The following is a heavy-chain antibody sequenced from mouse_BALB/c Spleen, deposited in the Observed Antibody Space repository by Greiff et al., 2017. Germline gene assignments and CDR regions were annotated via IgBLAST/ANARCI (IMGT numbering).Heavy chain of an antibody. Sequence: VQLQQSGAELVRPGALVKLSCKASGFNIKDYYMHWVKQRPEQGLEWIGWIDPENGNTIYDPKFQGKASITADTSSNTAYLQLSSLTSEDTAVYYCARWDGNSYFDYWGQGTTLTVSS. CDR1: GFNIKDYY. D-gene: IGHD2-1*01. J-gene: IGHJ2*01. CDR3: ARWDGNSYFDY. V-gene: IGHV14-1*02. CDR2: IDPENGNT.